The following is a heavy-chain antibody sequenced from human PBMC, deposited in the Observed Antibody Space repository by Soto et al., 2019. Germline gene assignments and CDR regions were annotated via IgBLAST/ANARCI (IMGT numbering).Heavy chain of an antibody. D-gene: IGHD3-22*01. Sequence: GASVKVSCKASGYTFTSYGISWVRQAPGQGLEWMGWISAYNGNTNYAQKLQGRVTMTTDTSTSTAYMELRSLRSDDTAVYYCARDSRVTMIVVVPIEYLGQGTLVNVS. CDR1: GYTFTSYG. CDR2: ISAYNGNT. CDR3: ARDSRVTMIVVVPIEY. V-gene: IGHV1-18*01. J-gene: IGHJ4*02.